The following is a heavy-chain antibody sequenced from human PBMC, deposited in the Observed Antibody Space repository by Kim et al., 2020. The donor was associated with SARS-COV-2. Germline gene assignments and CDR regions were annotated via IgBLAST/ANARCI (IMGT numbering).Heavy chain of an antibody. J-gene: IGHJ4*02. CDR3: AKDFDYPENC. Sequence: GGSLRLSCAASGFTFSTYWMHWVRQAPGKGLVWVSRIDSDGSSTRYADSVKDRFTISRDNAENTLYLQMNSLRAEDTAVYYCAKDFDYPENCWGQGVLVIVSS. V-gene: IGHV3-74*01. D-gene: IGHD3-9*01. CDR1: GFTFSTYW. CDR2: IDSDGSST.